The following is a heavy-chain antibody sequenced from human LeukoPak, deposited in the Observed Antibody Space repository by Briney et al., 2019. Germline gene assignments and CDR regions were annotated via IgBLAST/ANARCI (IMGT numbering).Heavy chain of an antibody. Sequence: GGSLRLSCAASGFTFSSYAMSWVRQAPGKGLEWVSDISGSGDSTNYADSVKGRFTISRDNSKNTLYPQMNSLRAEDTAIYYCAKSRGSYWVPEFDYWGQGTLVTVSS. CDR3: AKSRGSYWVPEFDY. J-gene: IGHJ4*02. CDR2: ISGSGDST. CDR1: GFTFSSYA. V-gene: IGHV3-23*01. D-gene: IGHD1-26*01.